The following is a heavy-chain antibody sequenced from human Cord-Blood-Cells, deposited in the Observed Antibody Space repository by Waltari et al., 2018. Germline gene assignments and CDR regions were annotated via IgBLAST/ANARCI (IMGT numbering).Heavy chain of an antibody. Sequence: QVQLQQWGAGLLKPSETLSLTCAVYGGSFSGYYWSWIRQPPGKGLEWSGEINHSGSTNYNPYHKSRVTISVDTSKNQFSLKLSSVTAADTAVYYCARGIRKEYSSSWYYFDYWGQGTLVTVSS. CDR1: GGSFSGYY. CDR2: INHSGST. J-gene: IGHJ4*02. V-gene: IGHV4-34*01. D-gene: IGHD6-13*01. CDR3: ARGIRKEYSSSWYYFDY.